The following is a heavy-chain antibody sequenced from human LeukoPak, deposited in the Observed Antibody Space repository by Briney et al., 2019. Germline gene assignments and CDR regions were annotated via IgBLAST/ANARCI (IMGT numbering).Heavy chain of an antibody. V-gene: IGHV1-2*02. CDR1: GYTFTDYY. CDR2: INPNSGDT. CDR3: ARFNTSGYYPPTLRY. J-gene: IGHJ4*02. Sequence: ASVKVSCKASGYTFTDYYIHWVRQAPGQGLEWMGWINPNSGDTDFAQKFQGMVTMTRDTSISTAYMELSRLRSDDTAVFYCARFNTSGYYPPTLRYWGQGTLVAVSS. D-gene: IGHD3-22*01.